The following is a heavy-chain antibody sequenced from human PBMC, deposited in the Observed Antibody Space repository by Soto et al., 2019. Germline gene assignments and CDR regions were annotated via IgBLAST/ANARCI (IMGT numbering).Heavy chain of an antibody. Sequence: QVQLVQSGAQVKKPGASVKVSCKASGYTFTSYDINWVRQATGQGLEWMGWMNPNSGNTGYAQKFQGRVTMTRNTSISTADMELSSLRSEDTAVYYCARERTGTTSMDVWGQGTTVTVSS. CDR3: ARERTGTTSMDV. D-gene: IGHD1-1*01. CDR2: MNPNSGNT. J-gene: IGHJ6*02. CDR1: GYTFTSYD. V-gene: IGHV1-8*01.